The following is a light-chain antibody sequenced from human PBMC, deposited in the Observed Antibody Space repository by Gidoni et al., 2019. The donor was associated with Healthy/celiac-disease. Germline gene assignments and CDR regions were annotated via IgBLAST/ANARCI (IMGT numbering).Light chain of an antibody. CDR3: QQYDNLPPLS. CDR1: QDISNY. Sequence: DIHMTQSPSSLSASVGDRVTITCQASQDISNYLNWYQQKPGKAPKLLIYDASNLETGVPSRFSGSGSGTDFTFTISSLQLEDIATYYCQQYDNLPPLSFGQGTKLEIK. CDR2: DAS. J-gene: IGKJ2*03. V-gene: IGKV1-33*01.